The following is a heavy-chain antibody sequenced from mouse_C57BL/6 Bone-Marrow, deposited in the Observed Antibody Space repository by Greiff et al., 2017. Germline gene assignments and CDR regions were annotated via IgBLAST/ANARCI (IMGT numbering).Heavy chain of an antibody. CDR1: GFTFSSYA. J-gene: IGHJ2*01. Sequence: EVQLVESGGGFVKPGGSLKLSCAASGFTFSSYAMPWVRQTPEKRLEWVATISDGGSYTYYPDNVQGRYTISRDNAENNLYLQMSHLTSEDTAMYYYARENEYYGYFDYWGQGTTLTVSS. D-gene: IGHD1-1*01. CDR3: ARENEYYGYFDY. CDR2: ISDGGSYT. V-gene: IGHV5-4*01.